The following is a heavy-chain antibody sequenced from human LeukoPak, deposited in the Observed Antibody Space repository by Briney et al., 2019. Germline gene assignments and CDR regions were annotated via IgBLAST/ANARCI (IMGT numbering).Heavy chain of an antibody. CDR2: ISSSGSTI. V-gene: IGHV3-48*03. CDR3: ARCLGSLDRYYYYYGMDV. CDR1: GFTFSSYE. Sequence: GGSLRLSCAASGFTFSSYEMNWVRQAPGKGLEWVSYISSSGSTIYYADSVKGRFTISRDNAKNSLYPQMNSLRAEDTAVYYCARCLGSLDRYYYYYGMDVWGQGTTVTVSS. J-gene: IGHJ6*02.